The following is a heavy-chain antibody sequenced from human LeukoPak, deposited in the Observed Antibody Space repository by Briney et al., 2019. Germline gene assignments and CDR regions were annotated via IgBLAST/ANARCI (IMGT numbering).Heavy chain of an antibody. V-gene: IGHV4-34*01. Sequence: ASETLSLTCAVYGGSFSGYYWSWIRQPPGKGLEWIGEINHSGSTNYNPSLKSRVTISVDTSKNQFSLKLSSVTAADTAVYYCARATRGVRALNNYYYYYMDVWGKGTTVTVSS. D-gene: IGHD3-10*01. J-gene: IGHJ6*03. CDR3: ARATRGVRALNNYYYYYMDV. CDR2: INHSGST. CDR1: GGSFSGYY.